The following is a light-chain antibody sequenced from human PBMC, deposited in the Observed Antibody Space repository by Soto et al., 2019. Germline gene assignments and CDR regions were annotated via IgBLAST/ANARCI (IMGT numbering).Light chain of an antibody. CDR2: DVS. V-gene: IGLV2-14*01. CDR3: RSYTSSSDVV. CDR1: SSDDGGYNY. J-gene: IGLJ2*01. Sequence: QSALTQPASVSGSPGQSITISCTGTSSDDGGYNYVSWYQQHPGKAPKLMIYDVSNRPSGVSNRFSGSKSGNTATLTISVLQAEDEADYSCRSYTSSSDVVFGGGAKVTVL.